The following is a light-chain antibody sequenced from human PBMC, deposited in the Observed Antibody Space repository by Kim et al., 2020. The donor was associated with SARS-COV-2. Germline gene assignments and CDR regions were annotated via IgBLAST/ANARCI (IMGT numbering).Light chain of an antibody. CDR3: CSYVGNNFVV. V-gene: IGLV2-23*02. J-gene: IGLJ2*01. CDR1: SRDLGIYNF. Sequence: GQSHTISCTGSSRDLGIYNFVSWCQQQPGEVPKLIIYEVGKRPSGVSNRFSGSKSGNTTSLTISGLQAEDEAEYYCCSYVGNNFVVFGGGTQLTVL. CDR2: EVG.